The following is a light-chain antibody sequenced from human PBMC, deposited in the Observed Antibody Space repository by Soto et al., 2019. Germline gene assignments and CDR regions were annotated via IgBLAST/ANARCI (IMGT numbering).Light chain of an antibody. CDR2: SNN. CDR3: AAWDDSLNGHVV. CDR1: GSNIGSNS. V-gene: IGLV1-44*01. J-gene: IGLJ2*01. Sequence: QSVLTQPPSASGTPGQRVTISCSGSGSNIGSNSVTWYQQLPGTAPKLLINSNNQRPSGVPDRFSGSKSGTSASLAISGLQSEDEADYYCAAWDDSLNGHVVFGGGTQLTVL.